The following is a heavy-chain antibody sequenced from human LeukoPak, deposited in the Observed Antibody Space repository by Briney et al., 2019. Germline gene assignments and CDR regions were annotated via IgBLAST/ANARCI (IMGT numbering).Heavy chain of an antibody. V-gene: IGHV3-30*18. Sequence: PGGSLRLSCAASGFTFSSYGMHWVRQAPGKGLEWVAVISYDGSNKYYADSVKGRFTISRDNSKNTLYLQMNSLRAEDTAVYYCAKIGNALVRFGELFHDYWGQGTLVTVSS. J-gene: IGHJ4*02. CDR2: ISYDGSNK. CDR1: GFTFSSYG. D-gene: IGHD3-10*01. CDR3: AKIGNALVRFGELFHDY.